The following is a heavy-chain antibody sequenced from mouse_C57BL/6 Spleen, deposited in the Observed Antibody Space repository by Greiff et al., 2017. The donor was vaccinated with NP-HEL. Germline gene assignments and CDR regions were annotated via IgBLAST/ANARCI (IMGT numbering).Heavy chain of an antibody. V-gene: IGHV1-15*01. CDR2: IDPETGGT. D-gene: IGHD1-1*01. CDR1: GYTFTDYE. CDR3: TRRAYYYGSSYRYFDV. J-gene: IGHJ1*03. Sequence: VQLQQSGAELVRPGASVTLSCKASGYTFTDYEMHWVKQTPVHGLEWIGAIDPETGGTAYNQKFKGKAILTADKSSSTAYMELRSLTSEDSAVYYCTRRAYYYGSSYRYFDVWGTGTTVTVSS.